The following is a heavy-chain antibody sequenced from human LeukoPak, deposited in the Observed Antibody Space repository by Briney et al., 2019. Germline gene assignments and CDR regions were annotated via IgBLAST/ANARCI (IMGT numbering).Heavy chain of an antibody. CDR2: INHSGST. CDR1: GGSFSGYY. J-gene: IGHJ4*02. D-gene: IGHD6-6*01. V-gene: IGHV4-34*01. Sequence: SETLSLTCAVYGGSFSGYYWSWIRQPPGKGLEWIGEINHSGSTNYNPSLKSRVTISINTSKNQFSLKLSSVTAADTAVYYCARLAALPDYWGQGTLVIVSS. CDR3: ARLAALPDY.